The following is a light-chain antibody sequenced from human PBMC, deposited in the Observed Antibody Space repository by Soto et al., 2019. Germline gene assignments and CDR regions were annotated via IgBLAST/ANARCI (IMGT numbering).Light chain of an antibody. CDR1: QSVRNNY. CDR3: QQYGGSPLYT. V-gene: IGKV3-20*01. J-gene: IGKJ2*01. CDR2: GAS. Sequence: VLTQSPGTLSLSPGERATLSCRASQSVRNNYLSWYQQKPGQAPRLLIYGASSRATGIPDRFSGSGSGTEFTLIISRLEQEDFAVDYCQQYGGSPLYTFGQGTKLEFK.